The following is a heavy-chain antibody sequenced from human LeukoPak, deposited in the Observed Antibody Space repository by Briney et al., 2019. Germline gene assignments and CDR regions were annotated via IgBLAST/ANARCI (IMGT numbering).Heavy chain of an antibody. CDR3: AREGSGDYYYYYMDV. V-gene: IGHV1-18*01. CDR1: GYTFTSYG. Sequence: GASVKVSRKASGYTFTSYGISWVRQAPGQGLEWMGWISAYNGNTNYAQKLQGRVTMTTDTSTSTAYMELRSLRSDDKAVYYCAREGSGDYYYYYMDVWGKGTTVTISS. D-gene: IGHD3-10*01. CDR2: ISAYNGNT. J-gene: IGHJ6*03.